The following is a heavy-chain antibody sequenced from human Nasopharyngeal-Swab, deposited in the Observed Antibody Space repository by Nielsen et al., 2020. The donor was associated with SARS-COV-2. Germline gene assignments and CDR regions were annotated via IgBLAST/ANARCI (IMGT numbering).Heavy chain of an antibody. V-gene: IGHV5-51*01. CDR2: IYPGDSDT. J-gene: IGHJ5*02. D-gene: IGHD6-19*01. CDR1: GYSFTSYW. CDR3: ASFIAVAGTGWFDP. Sequence: GESLKISCQGSGYSFTSYWLGRVRQMPGKGLEWMGIIYPGDSDTRYSPSFQGQVTISADNSISTAYLHWSSLKASDTAMYYCASFIAVAGTGWFDPWGQGTLVTVSS.